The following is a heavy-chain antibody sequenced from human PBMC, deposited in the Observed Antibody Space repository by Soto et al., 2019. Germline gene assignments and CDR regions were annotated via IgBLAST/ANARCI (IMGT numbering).Heavy chain of an antibody. V-gene: IGHV1-8*01. Sequence: ASVKVSCKASGYTFISYDINWVRPATGHWREWMGWMNPNSGNTGHAQKVQVRVSITRNTTKSPAYMELRSVRAEDTAVYSCARGSSSSWYVFSPYYFDYWGQGTLVTV. CDR2: MNPNSGNT. CDR3: ARGSSSSWYVFSPYYFDY. D-gene: IGHD6-13*01. CDR1: GYTFISYD. J-gene: IGHJ4*02.